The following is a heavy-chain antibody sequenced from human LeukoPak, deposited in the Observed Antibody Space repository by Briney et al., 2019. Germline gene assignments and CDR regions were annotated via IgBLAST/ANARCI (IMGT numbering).Heavy chain of an antibody. CDR2: IGFAGDT. Sequence: GGSLRLSCAASGFTFSSYDIHWVRQATGKGLEWVSGIGFAGDTYYPGSVKGRFTISRENAKNLLYLQMNSLRAGDTAVYYCAGGRYRLDYWGQGTLVTVSS. CDR1: GFTFSSYD. J-gene: IGHJ4*02. V-gene: IGHV3-13*04. D-gene: IGHD3-16*01. CDR3: AGGRYRLDY.